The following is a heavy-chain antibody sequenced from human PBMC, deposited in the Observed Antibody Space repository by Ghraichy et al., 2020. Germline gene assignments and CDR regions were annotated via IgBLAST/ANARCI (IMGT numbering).Heavy chain of an antibody. V-gene: IGHV3-7*03. D-gene: IGHD1-26*01. Sequence: ETLSLTCAASRFTFGDSWMNWVRQAPGKGLEWVASMNPDGIERYYIDSVRGRFTISRDNAKNSLYLQMNSLRAEDTAMYYCARDVGWSALDYGGQGTLVTVSS. J-gene: IGHJ4*02. CDR1: RFTFGDSW. CDR2: MNPDGIER. CDR3: ARDVGWSALDY.